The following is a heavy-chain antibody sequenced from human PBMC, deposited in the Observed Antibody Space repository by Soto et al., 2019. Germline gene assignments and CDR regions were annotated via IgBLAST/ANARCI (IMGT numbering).Heavy chain of an antibody. V-gene: IGHV3-33*01. J-gene: IGHJ4*02. CDR3: ARDGSGSTHQFAY. CDR2: IWYDGSNK. D-gene: IGHD1-26*01. CDR1: GFTFSTYG. Sequence: QVQLGESGGGVGQPGWSLRLSCAASGFTFSTYGMHWVRQAPGKGLEWVAVIWYDGSNKYYADSVKGRFTSSRDNSKNTLYLQINSLRVEDTAVYYCARDGSGSTHQFAYWGQGTLVTVSS.